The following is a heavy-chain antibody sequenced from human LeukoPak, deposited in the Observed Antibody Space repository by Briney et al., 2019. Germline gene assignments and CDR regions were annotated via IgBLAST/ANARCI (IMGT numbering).Heavy chain of an antibody. CDR3: AKDALEGSYRYKPLFDY. V-gene: IGHV3-23*01. D-gene: IGHD3-16*02. J-gene: IGHJ4*02. CDR1: GFSFSSYA. Sequence: GGSLRLSCAASGFSFSSYAIHWVRQAPGKGLEWVSAISGSGGSTYYADSVKGRFTISRDNSKNTLYLQMNSLRAEDTAVYYCAKDALEGSYRYKPLFDYWGQGTLVTVSS. CDR2: ISGSGGST.